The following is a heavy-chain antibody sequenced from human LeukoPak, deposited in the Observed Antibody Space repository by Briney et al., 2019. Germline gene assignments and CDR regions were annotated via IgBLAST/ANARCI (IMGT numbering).Heavy chain of an antibody. V-gene: IGHV3-21*01. D-gene: IGHD6-13*01. J-gene: IGHJ4*02. CDR3: ARDSRYSRKYFDY. Sequence: PGGSLRLSCAASGFTFSSYSMNWVRQAPGKGLEWVSSISSSSSYIYYADPVKGRFTISRDNAKNSLYLQMNSLRAEDTAVYYCARDSRYSRKYFDYWGQGTLVTVSS. CDR2: ISSSSSYI. CDR1: GFTFSSYS.